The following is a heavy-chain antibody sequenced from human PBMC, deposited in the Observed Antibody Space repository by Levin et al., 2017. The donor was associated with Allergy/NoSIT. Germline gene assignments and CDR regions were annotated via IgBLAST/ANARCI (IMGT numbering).Heavy chain of an antibody. V-gene: IGHV3-48*01. CDR1: GFTFSSYS. D-gene: IGHD3-10*01. Sequence: GESLKISCAASGFTFSSYSMNWVRQAPGKGLEWVSYISSSSSTIYYADSVKGRFTISRDNAKNSLYLQMNSLRAEDTAVYYCARDLSLPWGSGSMGDYYYGMDVWGQGTTVTVSS. CDR3: ARDLSLPWGSGSMGDYYYGMDV. J-gene: IGHJ6*02. CDR2: ISSSSSTI.